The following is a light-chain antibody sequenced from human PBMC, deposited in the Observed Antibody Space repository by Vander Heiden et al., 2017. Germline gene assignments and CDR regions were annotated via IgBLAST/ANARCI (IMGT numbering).Light chain of an antibody. CDR1: QSVGNY. J-gene: IGKJ4*01. CDR2: DAS. V-gene: IGKV3-11*01. Sequence: EIVLTPSPATLSLSPGERATLPCRASQSVGNYLAWYQHKPGQAPRLLIYDASNRAAGIPARFSGSGSGTDFTLTISSLEPEDFAVYYCQQRSNWPPEVTFGGGTKVEIK. CDR3: QQRSNWPPEVT.